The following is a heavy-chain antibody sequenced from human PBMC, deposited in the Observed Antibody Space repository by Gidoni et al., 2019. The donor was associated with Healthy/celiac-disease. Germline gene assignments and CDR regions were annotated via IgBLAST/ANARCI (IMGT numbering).Heavy chain of an antibody. CDR3: TRDQGGDSSGYYYYYYGMDV. Sequence: EVQLVESGGGLVQPGRSLRLSCTASGFTFGDYAMSWVRQAPGKGLEWVGFIRSKAYGGTTEYAASVKGRFTISRDDSKSIAYLQMNSLKTEDTAVYYCTRDQGGDSSGYYYYYYGMDVWGQGTTVTVSS. D-gene: IGHD3-22*01. CDR1: GFTFGDYA. J-gene: IGHJ6*02. V-gene: IGHV3-49*04. CDR2: IRSKAYGGTT.